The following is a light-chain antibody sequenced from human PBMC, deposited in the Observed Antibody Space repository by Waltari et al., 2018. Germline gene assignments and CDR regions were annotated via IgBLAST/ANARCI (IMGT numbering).Light chain of an antibody. V-gene: IGKV1-39*01. CDR2: AAS. Sequence: IQMTQSPSSLSASVGDRVTITCRASQSVSSHLNWYQQKPGKAPRLLIYAASSLQSGVPSRFSGSGSGTDFALTISSLQPEDFATYYCQQSSSTPPWTFGQGTKVEIK. CDR1: QSVSSH. CDR3: QQSSSTPPWT. J-gene: IGKJ1*01.